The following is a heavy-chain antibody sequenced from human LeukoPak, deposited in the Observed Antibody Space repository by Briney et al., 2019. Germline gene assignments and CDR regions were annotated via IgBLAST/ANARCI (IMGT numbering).Heavy chain of an antibody. D-gene: IGHD3-22*01. J-gene: IGHJ4*02. V-gene: IGHV3-48*03. CDR3: ARDPDDGSGYPHPYFDY. CDR1: GFTFSSYE. CDR2: ISSSGSSI. Sequence: PGGSLRLSCAASGFTFSSYEMNWVRQAPGKGLEGVSYISSSGSSIYYADSVKGRFTISRDNAKNSLYLQMNSLRAEDTAVYYCARDPDDGSGYPHPYFDYWGQGTLVTVSS.